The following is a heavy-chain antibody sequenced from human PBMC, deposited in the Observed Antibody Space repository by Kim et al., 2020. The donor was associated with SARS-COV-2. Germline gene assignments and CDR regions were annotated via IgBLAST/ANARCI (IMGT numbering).Heavy chain of an antibody. CDR3: ARHSRIVVVPAAILV. D-gene: IGHD2-2*01. J-gene: IGHJ4*02. V-gene: IGHV4-39*01. Sequence: PSLKSRVTISVDTSKNQFSLRLGSVTAADTAVYYCARHSRIVVVPAAILVWGQGTLVTVSS.